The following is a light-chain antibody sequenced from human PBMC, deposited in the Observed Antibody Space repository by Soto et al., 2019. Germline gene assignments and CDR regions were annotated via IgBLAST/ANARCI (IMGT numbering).Light chain of an antibody. V-gene: IGLV4-69*02. CDR1: SGHSSYA. Sequence: QAVVTQSPSASASLGASVKLTCTLSSGHSSYAIAWHQQQPEKGPRFLMKLNSDGSHTKGDGIPDRFSGSSSGAERYLTISSLQSDDEADYYCQTGGTGTYVFGTGTKLTVL. J-gene: IGLJ1*01. CDR3: QTGGTGTYV. CDR2: LNSDGSH.